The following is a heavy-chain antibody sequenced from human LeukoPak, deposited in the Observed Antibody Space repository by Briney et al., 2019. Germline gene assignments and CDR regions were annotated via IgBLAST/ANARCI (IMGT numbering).Heavy chain of an antibody. CDR2: IYYSGST. J-gene: IGHJ4*02. Sequence: SETLSLTCTVSGGSISSYYWSWIRQPPGKGLEWIGYIYYSGSTNYNPSLKSRVTISVDTSKNQFSLKPSSVTAADTAVYYCARVRPGRWLQDYWGQGTLVTVSS. CDR3: ARVRPGRWLQDY. V-gene: IGHV4-59*01. D-gene: IGHD5-24*01. CDR1: GGSISSYY.